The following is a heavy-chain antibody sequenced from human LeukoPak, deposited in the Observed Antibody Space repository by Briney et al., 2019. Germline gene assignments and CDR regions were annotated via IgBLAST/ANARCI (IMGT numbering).Heavy chain of an antibody. CDR2: ISSSSSYI. J-gene: IGHJ4*02. D-gene: IGHD3-22*01. CDR1: GFTFSSYS. V-gene: IGHV3-21*01. Sequence: GGSLRLSCAASGFTFSSYSMYWVRQAPGKGLEWVSSISSSSSYIYYADSVKGRFTISRDNAKNSLYLQMNSLRAEDTAVYYCARDPLPYYYDSSGYEYWGQGTLVTVSS. CDR3: ARDPLPYYYDSSGYEY.